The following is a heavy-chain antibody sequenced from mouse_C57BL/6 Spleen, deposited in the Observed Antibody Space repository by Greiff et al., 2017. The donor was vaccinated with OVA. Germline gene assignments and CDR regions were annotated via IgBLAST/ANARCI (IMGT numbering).Heavy chain of an antibody. D-gene: IGHD1-1*01. Sequence: DVKLVESGGGLVKPGGSLKLSCAASGFTFSSYTMSWVRQTPEKRLEWVATISGGGGNTYYPDSVKGRFTISRDNAKNTLYLQMSSLRSEDTALYYCARQNYYGPYFDYWGQGTTLTVSS. J-gene: IGHJ2*01. CDR1: GFTFSSYT. CDR2: ISGGGGNT. V-gene: IGHV5-9*01. CDR3: ARQNYYGPYFDY.